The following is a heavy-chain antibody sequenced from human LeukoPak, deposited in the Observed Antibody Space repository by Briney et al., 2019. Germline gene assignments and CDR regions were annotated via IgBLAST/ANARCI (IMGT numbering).Heavy chain of an antibody. CDR1: GFTFKNAW. V-gene: IGHV3-15*01. CDR2: IKATPDGGTT. D-gene: IGHD5-18*01. Sequence: PGGSLRLSCAASGFTFKNAWMTWVRQAPGKGLEWVGHIKATPDGGTTEYGAPVKGRFTISRDDSKNTLYLQMNSLKSEDTAVYFCTTLPGYSYGYLQDYWGQGTLVTVSS. J-gene: IGHJ4*02. CDR3: TTLPGYSYGYLQDY.